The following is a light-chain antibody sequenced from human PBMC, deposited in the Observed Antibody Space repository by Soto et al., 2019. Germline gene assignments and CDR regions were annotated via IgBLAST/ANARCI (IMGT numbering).Light chain of an antibody. Sequence: EIVLTQSPATLSSFPGDRVTLSCRASQYINTRLAWYPHRPGQAPRLLIYQTSIRAAGSPARFSASGTGTDFTLTISDVQPEDFSVYYCHQRQRWPRTVGQGTKVDIK. CDR3: HQRQRWPRT. V-gene: IGKV3-11*01. CDR2: QTS. CDR1: QYINTR. J-gene: IGKJ1*01.